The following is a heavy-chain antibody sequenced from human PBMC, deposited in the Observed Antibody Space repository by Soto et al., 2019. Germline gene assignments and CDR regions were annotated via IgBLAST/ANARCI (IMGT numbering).Heavy chain of an antibody. CDR1: GYTFTSYG. D-gene: IGHD3-10*01. CDR3: ARGRYGAY. Sequence: QVHLVQSGAEVKKPGASVKVSCKASGYTFTSYGITWVRQAPGQGLEWMGWISAHNGNTDYAQKLQGRVIVTRDTSKSTDYMELRSVRSDDTAVYYCARGRYGAYWCEGAMVTGSS. J-gene: IGHJ4*02. V-gene: IGHV1-18*01. CDR2: ISAHNGNT.